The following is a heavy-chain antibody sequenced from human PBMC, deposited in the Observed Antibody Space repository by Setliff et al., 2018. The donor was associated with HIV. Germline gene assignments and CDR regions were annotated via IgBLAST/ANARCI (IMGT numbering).Heavy chain of an antibody. CDR1: GYTFSQYA. CDR2: INTGNENT. V-gene: IGHV1-3*04. D-gene: IGHD1-26*01. Sequence: ASVKVSCKASGYTFSQYALHWVRQAPGQRLEWMGWINTGNENTRYSQKFQGRVSIIRDTSANTAYMELTNLRSGDSAIYYCARVSGGRPGNYYYAMDVWGQGTTVTVSS. J-gene: IGHJ6*02. CDR3: ARVSGGRPGNYYYAMDV.